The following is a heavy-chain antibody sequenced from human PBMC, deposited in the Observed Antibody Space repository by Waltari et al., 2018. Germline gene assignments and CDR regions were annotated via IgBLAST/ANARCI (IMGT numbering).Heavy chain of an antibody. Sequence: VQLQESGPGLVKPSQTLSLTCTVSGGSISSGDYYWSWIRQPPGKGLEWVGFIRSKAYGGTTEYAASVKGRFTISRDDSKSIAYLQMNSLKTEDTAVYYCTRDWLGPLDYWGQGTLVTVSS. J-gene: IGHJ4*02. D-gene: IGHD3-22*01. CDR1: GGSISSGDYY. V-gene: IGHV3-49*05. CDR2: IRSKAYGGTT. CDR3: TRDWLGPLDY.